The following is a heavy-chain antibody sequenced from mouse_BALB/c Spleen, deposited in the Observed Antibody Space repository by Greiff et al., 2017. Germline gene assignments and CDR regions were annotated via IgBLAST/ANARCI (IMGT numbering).Heavy chain of an antibody. CDR3: ARASTMITAWFAY. CDR2: ISNLAYSI. D-gene: IGHD2-4*01. J-gene: IGHJ3*01. Sequence: EVQGVESGGGLVQPGGSRKLSCAASGFTFSDYGMAWVRQAPGKGPEWVAFISNLAYSIYYADTVTGRFTISRENAKNTLYLEMSSLRSEDTAMYYCARASTMITAWFAYWGQGTLVTVSA. V-gene: IGHV5-15*02. CDR1: GFTFSDYG.